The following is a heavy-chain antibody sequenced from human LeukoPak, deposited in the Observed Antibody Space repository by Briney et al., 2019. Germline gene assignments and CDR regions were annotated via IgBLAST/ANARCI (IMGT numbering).Heavy chain of an antibody. D-gene: IGHD3-10*01. CDR2: INHNEST. CDR3: ARRNMVRGVYDLFFDY. CDR1: GGSFSGYY. Sequence: SETLSLTCAVYGGSFSGYYWSWIRQPPGKGLEWIGEINHNESTNYNPSLKSRVTMSVDTSKNQFSLKLSSVTAADTAVYYCARRNMVRGVYDLFFDYWGQGTLVTVSS. J-gene: IGHJ4*02. V-gene: IGHV4-34*01.